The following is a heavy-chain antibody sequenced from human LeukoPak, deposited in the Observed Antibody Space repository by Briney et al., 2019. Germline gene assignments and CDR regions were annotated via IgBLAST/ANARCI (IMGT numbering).Heavy chain of an antibody. CDR3: AKDRILWSDSFDY. J-gene: IGHJ4*02. CDR1: GFTFSSYA. Sequence: PGGSLRLSCAASGFTFSSYAMSWVRQAPGKGLEWVSAISGSGGSTYYADSVKGRFTISRDNSKNTLYLQMHSLRAEDTAVYYCAKDRILWSDSFDYWGQGTLVTVSS. CDR2: ISGSGGST. V-gene: IGHV3-23*01. D-gene: IGHD2-21*01.